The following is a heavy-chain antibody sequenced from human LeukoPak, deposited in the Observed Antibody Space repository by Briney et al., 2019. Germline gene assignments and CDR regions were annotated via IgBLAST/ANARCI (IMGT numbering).Heavy chain of an antibody. D-gene: IGHD1-14*01. CDR1: GGSFSGYY. J-gene: IGHJ6*02. V-gene: IGHV4-34*01. CDR3: ARLTPFYGMDV. Sequence: SETLSLTCAVYGGSFSGYYWSWIRQPPGKGLEWTGEINHSGSTNYNPSLKSRVTISVDTSKNQFSLKLSSVTAADTAVYYCARLTPFYGMDVWGQGTTVTVSS. CDR2: INHSGST.